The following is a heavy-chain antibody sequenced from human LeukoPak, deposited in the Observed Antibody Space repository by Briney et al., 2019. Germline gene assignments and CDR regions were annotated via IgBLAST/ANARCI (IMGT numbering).Heavy chain of an antibody. Sequence: PGGSLRLSCAASGFTFSSYGMHWVRQAPGKGLEWVTFIRYDGSNKYYADSVKGRFTISRDNSKNTLYLQINSLRAEDTGVYYCAKDLPRELWFGEFPRIGYWGQGTLVTVSS. D-gene: IGHD3-10*01. J-gene: IGHJ4*02. CDR3: AKDLPRELWFGEFPRIGY. V-gene: IGHV3-30*02. CDR1: GFTFSSYG. CDR2: IRYDGSNK.